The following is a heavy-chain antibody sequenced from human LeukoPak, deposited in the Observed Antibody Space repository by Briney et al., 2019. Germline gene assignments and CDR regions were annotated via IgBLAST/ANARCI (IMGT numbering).Heavy chain of an antibody. CDR3: AREDYYGSGSWD. J-gene: IGHJ3*01. CDR2: IYSGGST. V-gene: IGHV3-66*01. D-gene: IGHD3-10*01. CDR1: GFTVTSNN. Sequence: GGSLRLSCAASGFTVTSNNMSWVRQAPGKGLGWVSVIYSGGSTFYADSVKGRFTISRDNSKNTVYLQMNSLRAEDTAVYYCAREDYYGSGSWDWGQGTMVTVSS.